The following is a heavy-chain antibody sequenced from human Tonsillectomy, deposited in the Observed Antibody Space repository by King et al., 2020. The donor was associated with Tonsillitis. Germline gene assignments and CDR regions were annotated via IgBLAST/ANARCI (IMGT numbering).Heavy chain of an antibody. CDR2: ITTSSSYT. V-gene: IGHV3-11*06. CDR1: GFTLSGYY. Sequence: QVQLVESGGGLVKPGGSLRLSCAASGFTLSGYYMSWIRQAPGKGLEWVSYITTSSSYTNYADSVKGRFTISRDNAKNSVYLQMDSLRAEDTAVYYCARAPVGPAVDYYFYGMDVWGQGTTVTVSS. J-gene: IGHJ6*02. D-gene: IGHD2-2*01. CDR3: ARAPVGPAVDYYFYGMDV.